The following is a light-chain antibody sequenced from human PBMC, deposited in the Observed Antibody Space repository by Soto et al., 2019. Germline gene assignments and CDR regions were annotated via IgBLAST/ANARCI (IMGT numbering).Light chain of an antibody. CDR3: LQRSNWPLT. Sequence: EIVMTQSPAALSASPGERATLSCRASQSISRNLAWYQQKPGQAPRLLIYGASTRATGVPARFSGSGSGTEFTLTISSLEPEDFAVYYCLQRSNWPLTFGGGTKVEI. CDR1: QSISRN. V-gene: IGKV3-15*01. J-gene: IGKJ4*01. CDR2: GAS.